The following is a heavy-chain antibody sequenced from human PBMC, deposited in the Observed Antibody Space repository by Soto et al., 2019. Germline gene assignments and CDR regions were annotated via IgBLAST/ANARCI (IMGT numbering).Heavy chain of an antibody. D-gene: IGHD2-15*01. CDR3: ASSAIYCSGGSCYPPGYYYYGMDV. CDR2: IIPIFGTA. V-gene: IGHV1-69*01. J-gene: IGHJ6*02. Sequence: QVQLVQSGAEVKKPGSSVKVSCKASGGTFSSYAISWVRQAPGQGLEWMGGIIPIFGTANYAQKFQGRVTITAEESKSTAYMELSSLRSEGTAVYYSASSAIYCSGGSCYPPGYYYYGMDVWGQGTTVTVSS. CDR1: GGTFSSYA.